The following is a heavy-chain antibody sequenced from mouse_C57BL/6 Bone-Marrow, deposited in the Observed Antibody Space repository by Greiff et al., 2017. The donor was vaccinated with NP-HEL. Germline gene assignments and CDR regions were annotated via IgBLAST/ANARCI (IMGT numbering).Heavy chain of an antibody. D-gene: IGHD4-1*01. Sequence: EVQLVESGVGLVQPGGSMKLSCVASGFTFSNYWMNWVRQSPEKGLEWVAQIRLKSDNYATHYAESVKGRFTISRDDSKSSVYLQMNNLRAEDTGIYYCTLGGMDYWGQGTSVTVSS. CDR3: TLGGMDY. J-gene: IGHJ4*01. CDR1: GFTFSNYW. CDR2: IRLKSDNYAT. V-gene: IGHV6-3*01.